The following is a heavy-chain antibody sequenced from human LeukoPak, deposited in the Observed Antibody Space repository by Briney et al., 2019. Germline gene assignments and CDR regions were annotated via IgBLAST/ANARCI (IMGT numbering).Heavy chain of an antibody. CDR3: ARAGPYSGAFDI. CDR1: GFTFSSYS. CDR2: ISSSSSYI. J-gene: IGHJ3*02. Sequence: GRSLRLSCAASGFTFSSYSMTWVRQAPGKGLEWVSSISSSSSYIYYADSVKGRFTISRDNAKNSLYLQMNSLRAEDTAVYYCARAGPYSGAFDIWGQGTMVTVSS. D-gene: IGHD2-15*01. V-gene: IGHV3-21*01.